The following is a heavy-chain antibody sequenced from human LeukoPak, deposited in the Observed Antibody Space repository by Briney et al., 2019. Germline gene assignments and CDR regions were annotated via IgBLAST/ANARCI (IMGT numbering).Heavy chain of an antibody. V-gene: IGHV3-43*02. D-gene: IGHD1-26*01. CDR3: ATWAFYHSLDV. CDR1: GFTFDAYA. Sequence: PGGSLRLSCEASGFTFDAYAMHWVRQAPGKGLEWVSLINKDGSATYYADSVKGRFTISRDNGKNSLYLQMNSLRSEDTALYYCATWAFYHSLDVWGQGTTVTVSS. CDR2: INKDGSAT. J-gene: IGHJ6*02.